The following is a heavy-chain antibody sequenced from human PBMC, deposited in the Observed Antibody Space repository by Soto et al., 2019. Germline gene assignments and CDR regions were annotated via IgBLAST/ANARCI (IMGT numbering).Heavy chain of an antibody. CDR1: GYTFTSYG. Sequence: QVQLGQSGAEVKKPGASVKVSCKASGYTFTSYGISWVRQAPGQGLEWMGWISAYNGNTNYAQKLQGRGTMTTDTSTITAYMELRSLRSDDTAVYYCARMYYYDSSGYYPYWGQGTLVTVSS. J-gene: IGHJ4*02. V-gene: IGHV1-18*01. CDR2: ISAYNGNT. D-gene: IGHD3-22*01. CDR3: ARMYYYDSSGYYPY.